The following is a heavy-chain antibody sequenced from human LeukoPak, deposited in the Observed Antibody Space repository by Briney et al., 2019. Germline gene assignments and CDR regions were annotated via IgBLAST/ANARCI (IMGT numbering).Heavy chain of an antibody. CDR2: ISYNGTT. J-gene: IGHJ6*03. Sequence: SETLSLTCIVSGGSISSSTNFWGWIRQPPGKGLEWFGIISYNGTTYYNPSLKSRVTISVATSKNQFSLTLSSVTAADTAVYYCARSRPYYDILTGYRNYYYYMDVWGKGTTVTISS. D-gene: IGHD3-9*01. CDR1: GGSISSSTNF. CDR3: ARSRPYYDILTGYRNYYYYMDV. V-gene: IGHV4-39*07.